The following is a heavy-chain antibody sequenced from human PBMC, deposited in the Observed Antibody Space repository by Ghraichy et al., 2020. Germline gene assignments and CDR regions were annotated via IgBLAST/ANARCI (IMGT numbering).Heavy chain of an antibody. CDR3: ARDFSPSYYFDSSSYYVDAFDL. V-gene: IGHV3-7*01. CDR2: INKSGGDK. D-gene: IGHD3-22*01. Sequence: GGSLRLSCAASGFTFSKYWMTWVRQAPGKGLEWVANINKSGGDKSYVDSVKGRFTISRDNAKNSLLLQMNSLRAEDTAVYYCARDFSPSYYFDSSSYYVDAFDLWGQGTVVTVSS. CDR1: GFTFSKYW. J-gene: IGHJ3*01.